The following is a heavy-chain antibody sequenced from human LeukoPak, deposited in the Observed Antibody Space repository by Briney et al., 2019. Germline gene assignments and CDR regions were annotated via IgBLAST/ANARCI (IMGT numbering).Heavy chain of an antibody. V-gene: IGHV3-23*01. CDR1: GLTLSNYG. Sequence: GGSLRLSCAVSGLTLSNYGMSWVRQAPGKGLEWVAGISDSGGRTKYADSVKGRFTISRDNSKNTLYLPMNSLRAEDTAVYFCAKRGVVIRVILVGFHKEAYYFDSWGQGALVTVSS. D-gene: IGHD3-22*01. CDR3: AKRGVVIRVILVGFHKEAYYFDS. CDR2: ISDSGGRT. J-gene: IGHJ4*02.